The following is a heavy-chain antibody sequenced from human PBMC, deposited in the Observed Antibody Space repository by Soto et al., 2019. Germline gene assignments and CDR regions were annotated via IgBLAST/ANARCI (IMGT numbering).Heavy chain of an antibody. V-gene: IGHV1-3*01. J-gene: IGHJ6*02. CDR2: INAGNGNT. Sequence: SGKVSCKASAYTFTSYAMHWVRQAPGQRLEWMGWINAGNGNTKYSQKFRGRVTITRDTSASTAYMELSSLRSEDTAVYYCARDITIFGVVRYYYYYYGMDVWGQGTTVTGSS. CDR3: ARDITIFGVVRYYYYYYGMDV. CDR1: AYTFTSYA. D-gene: IGHD3-3*01.